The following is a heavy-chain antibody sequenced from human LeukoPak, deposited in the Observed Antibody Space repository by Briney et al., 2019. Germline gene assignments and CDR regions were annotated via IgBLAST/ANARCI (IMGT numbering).Heavy chain of an antibody. CDR3: AKDIVVVPAAMSYFDY. V-gene: IGHV3-30*18. CDR1: GFTFSSYG. D-gene: IGHD2-2*01. J-gene: IGHJ4*02. CDR2: ISYDGSNK. Sequence: GRSLRLSCAASGFTFSSYGMHWVRQAPGKGLEWVAVISYDGSNKYYADSVKGRFTISRDNSKNTLYLQMNSLRAEDTAVYYCAKDIVVVPAAMSYFDYWGQGTLVTVSS.